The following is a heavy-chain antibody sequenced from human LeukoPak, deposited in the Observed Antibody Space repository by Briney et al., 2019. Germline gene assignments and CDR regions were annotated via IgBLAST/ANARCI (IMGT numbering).Heavy chain of an antibody. J-gene: IGHJ5*02. Sequence: VASVKVSCKASGYTFTSYEINWVRQATGQGLEWVGWMNPNSGNTGYAQKFQGRVTMTRNTSISTAYMELSSLRSEDTAVYYCARARERSIAARGTYWFDPWGQGTLVTVSS. CDR2: MNPNSGNT. CDR3: ARARERSIAARGTYWFDP. V-gene: IGHV1-8*01. CDR1: GYTFTSYE. D-gene: IGHD6-6*01.